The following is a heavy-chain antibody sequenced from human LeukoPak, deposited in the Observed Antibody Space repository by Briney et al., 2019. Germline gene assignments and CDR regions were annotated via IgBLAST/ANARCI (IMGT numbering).Heavy chain of an antibody. V-gene: IGHV3-7*01. J-gene: IGHJ4*02. CDR3: VRDYYRDSSDYWSIFDY. CDR2: IKQDGSEK. CDR1: GFTFSRYW. D-gene: IGHD3-22*01. Sequence: GGSLRLSCAASGFTFSRYWMTWVRQAPGKGLEWVATIKQDGSEKYYGDSVRGRFTISRDNTKNSLFLQMNSLRAEDTAVYYCVRDYYRDSSDYWSIFDYWGQGTLVTVSS.